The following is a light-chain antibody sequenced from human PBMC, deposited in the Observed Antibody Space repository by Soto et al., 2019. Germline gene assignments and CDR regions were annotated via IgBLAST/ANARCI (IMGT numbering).Light chain of an antibody. V-gene: IGLV2-11*01. CDR2: DVS. CDR1: SSDVGGYNY. J-gene: IGLJ1*01. Sequence: QSALTQPRSVSGSPGQSVTISCTGTSSDVGGYNYVSWYQQHPGKAPKLMIYDVSKRPSGAPDRFSGSKSGNTASLTISGLQAEDEADYYCCSYAGSYTFVFGTGTKLTV. CDR3: CSYAGSYTFV.